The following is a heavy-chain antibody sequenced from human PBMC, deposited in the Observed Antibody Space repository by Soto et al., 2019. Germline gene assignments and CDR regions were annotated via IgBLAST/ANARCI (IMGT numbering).Heavy chain of an antibody. CDR3: ARAVTMVRGVIHTPYFDY. J-gene: IGHJ4*02. CDR2: LYYSGST. V-gene: IGHV4-31*03. Sequence: QVQLQESGPGLVKPSQTLSLTCTVSGGSISSGGYYWSWIRQHPGKGLEWIGYLYYSGSTYYNPSLKSRVTISVDTSKTQFSLQLSSVTAADTAVYYWARAVTMVRGVIHTPYFDYWGQGTLLTVSS. D-gene: IGHD3-10*01. CDR1: GGSISSGGYY.